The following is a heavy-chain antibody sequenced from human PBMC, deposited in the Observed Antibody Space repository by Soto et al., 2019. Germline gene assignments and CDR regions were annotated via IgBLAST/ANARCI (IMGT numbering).Heavy chain of an antibody. CDR2: IIPSFGTA. D-gene: IGHD3-22*01. CDR1: GGTFSSYA. Sequence: QVQLVQSGAEVKKPGSSVKVSCKASGGTFSSYAISWVRQAPGQGLEWMGGIIPSFGTANYAQKFQGRVTITADESTSTSYMALSSLRSEDTAVYYCARDETYYYDSSGYSFDYWGKGTLFTVSS. V-gene: IGHV1-69*01. J-gene: IGHJ4*02. CDR3: ARDETYYYDSSGYSFDY.